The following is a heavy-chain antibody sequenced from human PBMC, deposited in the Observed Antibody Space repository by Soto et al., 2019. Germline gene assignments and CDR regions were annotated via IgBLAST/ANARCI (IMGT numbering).Heavy chain of an antibody. D-gene: IGHD3-3*01. V-gene: IGHV4-34*01. Sequence: PAEALSLTCAVYGGSFSGYYWRWIRQPPGKGLEWIGEINHSGSTNYNPSLKSRVTISVDTSKNQFSLKLSSVTAADTAVYYCARGQSITTFSYYSYMDVWGKGTTVPVSS. J-gene: IGHJ6*03. CDR1: GGSFSGYY. CDR2: INHSGST. CDR3: ARGQSITTFSYYSYMDV.